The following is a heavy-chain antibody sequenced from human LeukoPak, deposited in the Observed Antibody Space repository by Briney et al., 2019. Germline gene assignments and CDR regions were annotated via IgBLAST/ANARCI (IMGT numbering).Heavy chain of an antibody. Sequence: GGSLRLSCAASGFTFSRYWMAWVRQAPGKGLEWVANIRGDAGDKGSADSVKGRFTISRDNVKNSLHLQMNSLTAEDTAVYYCARDVRGALDFWGQGTLVVVSS. J-gene: IGHJ4*02. V-gene: IGHV3-7*01. CDR2: IRGDAGDK. CDR1: GFTFSRYW. CDR3: ARDVRGALDF. D-gene: IGHD2-15*01.